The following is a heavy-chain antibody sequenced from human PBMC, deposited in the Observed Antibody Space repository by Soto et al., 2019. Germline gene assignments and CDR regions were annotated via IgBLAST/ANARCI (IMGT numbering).Heavy chain of an antibody. J-gene: IGHJ4*01. D-gene: IGHD3-10*01. CDR2: ISQTETT. CDR1: GDSFGGFY. V-gene: IGHV4-34*01. CDR3: VHPPYLAVDH. Sequence: SETLSLTCVVYGDSFGGFYWWWVRQSPAKGLEWIGGISQTETTAYSQSLKSRVSITADKSKKNLSPPLPSFAAADTAVYYCVHPPYLAVDHWGHGTLVTVSS.